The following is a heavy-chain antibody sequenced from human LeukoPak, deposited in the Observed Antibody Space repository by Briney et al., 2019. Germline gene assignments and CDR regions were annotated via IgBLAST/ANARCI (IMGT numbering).Heavy chain of an antibody. CDR1: GGSISSYY. CDR3: ARDYKQAGQTPYFDY. Sequence: SETLSLTCTVSGGSISSYYWSWIRQPAGKGLEWIGRIYTSGSTNYNPSLKSRVTMSVDTSENQFSLKLSSVTAADTAVYYCARDYKQAGQTPYFDYWGQGTLVTVSS. V-gene: IGHV4-4*07. J-gene: IGHJ4*02. CDR2: IYTSGST. D-gene: IGHD6-19*01.